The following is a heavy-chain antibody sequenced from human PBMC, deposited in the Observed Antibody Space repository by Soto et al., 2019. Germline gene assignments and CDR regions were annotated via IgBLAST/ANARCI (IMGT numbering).Heavy chain of an antibody. Sequence: ITLKESGPTLVRPTQTLTLTCTFSGFSLNTTGVAVGWVRQPPGKALEWLALIYWDDDKLYSPSLKSRLTITEGTSKIQVVPTVTNMDPVDTATYYCRHGAYDHVRGSYRKKWIEPWGPGNRVTVSS. V-gene: IGHV2-5*02. CDR3: RHGAYDHVRGSYRKKWIEP. CDR2: IYWDDDK. CDR1: GFSLNTTGVA. J-gene: IGHJ5*02. D-gene: IGHD3-16*02.